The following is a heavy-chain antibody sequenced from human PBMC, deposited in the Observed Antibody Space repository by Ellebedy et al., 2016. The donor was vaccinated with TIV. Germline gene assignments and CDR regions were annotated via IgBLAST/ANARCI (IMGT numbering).Heavy chain of an antibody. J-gene: IGHJ5*02. CDR3: ARGRDYGDYGWFDP. CDR1: GYTFTSYG. V-gene: IGHV1-18*01. D-gene: IGHD4-17*01. CDR2: ISAYNGNT. Sequence: AASVKVSCKASGYTFTSYGISWVRQAPGKGLEWMGWISAYNGNTNYAQKLQGRVTMTTDTSTSTAYMELRSLRSDDTAVYYCARGRDYGDYGWFDPWGQGTLVTVSS.